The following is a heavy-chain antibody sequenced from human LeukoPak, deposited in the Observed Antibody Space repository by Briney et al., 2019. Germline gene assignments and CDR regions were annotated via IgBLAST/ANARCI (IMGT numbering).Heavy chain of an antibody. D-gene: IGHD2-2*01. CDR3: ARGPYCSSTSCYSGFDP. CDR2: ISSSSSTI. Sequence: GGSLRLSCAASGFTFSSYSMNWVRQAPGKGLEWVSYISSSSSTIYYADSVKGRFTISRDNAKNSLYLQMNSLRAEDTAVYYCARGPYCSSTSCYSGFDPWGQGTLVTVSS. V-gene: IGHV3-48*01. J-gene: IGHJ5*02. CDR1: GFTFSSYS.